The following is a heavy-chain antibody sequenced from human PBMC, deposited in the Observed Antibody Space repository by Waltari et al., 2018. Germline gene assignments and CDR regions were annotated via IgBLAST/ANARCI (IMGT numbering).Heavy chain of an antibody. J-gene: IGHJ6*02. CDR2: IYFSGST. CDR1: GGSISSYY. V-gene: IGHV4-59*01. CDR3: ARDHTIGYSYGNGPDYGMDD. Sequence: QVQLQESGPGLVKPSETLSLTCTVSGGSISSYYWSWIRQPPGKGLGWLGYIYFSGSTQYSPALKRGVTVSGDTSKNQFSLKLRSGTAADTAVYYCARDHTIGYSYGNGPDYGMDDWGQGTTVTVSS. D-gene: IGHD5-18*01.